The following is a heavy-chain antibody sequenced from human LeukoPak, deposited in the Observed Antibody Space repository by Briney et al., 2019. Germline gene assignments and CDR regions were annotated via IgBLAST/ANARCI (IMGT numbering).Heavy chain of an antibody. CDR1: GFTFSSYA. CDR3: AGATNVTTVKAVFDY. D-gene: IGHD1-14*01. Sequence: QTGGSLRLSCAASGFTFSSYAMHWVRQAPGKGLEWVAVISYDGSNKYYADSVKGRFTISRDNSKNTLYLQMNSLRAEDTAVYYRAGATNVTTVKAVFDYRGQGTLGTV. J-gene: IGHJ4*02. V-gene: IGHV3-30-3*01. CDR2: ISYDGSNK.